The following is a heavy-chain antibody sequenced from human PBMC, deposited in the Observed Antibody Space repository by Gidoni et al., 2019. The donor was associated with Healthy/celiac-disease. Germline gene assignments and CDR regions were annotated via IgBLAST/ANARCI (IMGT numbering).Heavy chain of an antibody. J-gene: IGHJ4*02. Sequence: QVQLQQWGAGLLKPSETLSLTCAVYGGSFSGYYWRWIRQPPGKGLEWIGEINHSGSPNYNPALKSRVTISVDTSKNQFSLKLSSVTAADTAVYYCARGCYYDSSGYYCPFDYWGQGTLVTVSS. CDR2: INHSGSP. CDR1: GGSFSGYY. V-gene: IGHV4-34*01. CDR3: ARGCYYDSSGYYCPFDY. D-gene: IGHD3-22*01.